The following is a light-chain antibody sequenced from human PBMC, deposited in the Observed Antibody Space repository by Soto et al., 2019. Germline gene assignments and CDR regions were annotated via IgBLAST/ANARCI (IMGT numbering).Light chain of an antibody. CDR1: QSGTYN. J-gene: IGKJ4*01. CDR3: QQYKNWPPLT. Sequence: EIVMTQSPATLSVSPGETATLSFRASQSGTYNLAWYQQKPCQGPKLLIYCAFNRATGIPARFSGSGSGTEFTLTISSLQSEDFAVYYCQQYKNWPPLTFGGGTKVEIK. V-gene: IGKV3-15*01. CDR2: CAF.